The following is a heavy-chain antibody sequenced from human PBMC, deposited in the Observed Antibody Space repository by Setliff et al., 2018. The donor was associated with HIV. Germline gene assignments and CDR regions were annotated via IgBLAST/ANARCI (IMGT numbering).Heavy chain of an antibody. CDR3: ARHLYYYDSSGYLQPYYYMDV. CDR1: GGSINSYY. Sequence: PSETLSLTCTVSGGSINSYYWCWIRQPPGKGLEWIGYISYSGTTNYSPSLKSRVTISVDTSKNQFSLKLSSVTAAATAVYYCARHLYYYDSSGYLQPYYYMDVGGKGTTVTVSS. J-gene: IGHJ6*03. D-gene: IGHD3-22*01. V-gene: IGHV4-59*08. CDR2: ISYSGTT.